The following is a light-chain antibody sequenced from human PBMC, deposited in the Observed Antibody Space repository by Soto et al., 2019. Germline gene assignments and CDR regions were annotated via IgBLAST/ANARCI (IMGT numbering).Light chain of an antibody. CDR1: NSDIGNYNY. CDR2: EVS. V-gene: IGLV2-14*03. Sequence: QSALTQPASVSGSPGQSITISCTGTNSDIGNYNYVSWYQQHPGKAPNLLIYEVSNRPSGVSDRFSGSKSGSTASLTISGLQADDEAEYYCTSWTNNNIPYVFGTGTKVTVL. J-gene: IGLJ1*01. CDR3: TSWTNNNIPYV.